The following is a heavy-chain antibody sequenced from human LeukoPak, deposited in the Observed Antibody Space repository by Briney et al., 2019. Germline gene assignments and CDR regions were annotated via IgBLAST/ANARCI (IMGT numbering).Heavy chain of an antibody. V-gene: IGHV7-4-1*02. D-gene: IGHD3-10*01. CDR1: GYTFTSYA. CDR3: ARSLGELYYDAFDI. J-gene: IGHJ3*02. Sequence: GASVKVSCKASGYTFTSYAMNWVRQAPGQGLEWMGWINTNTGNPTYAQGFTGRFVFSLDTSVSTAYLQISSLKAEDTAVYYCARSLGELYYDAFDIWGQGTMVTVSS. CDR2: INTNTGNP.